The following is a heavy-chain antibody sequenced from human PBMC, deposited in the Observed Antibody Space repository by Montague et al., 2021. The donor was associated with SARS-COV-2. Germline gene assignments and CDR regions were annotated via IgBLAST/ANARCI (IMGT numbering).Heavy chain of an antibody. V-gene: IGHV3-23*01. CDR1: GFSFSTYA. D-gene: IGHD3-22*01. J-gene: IGHJ4*02. Sequence: SLRLSCAASGFSFSTYAMIWVRQAPGKGLEWVAAIGGNGRDTYHAASVKGRFTISRDNSKSTVNLQMNSLTVGDTAVYFCAKAYDSGGYNYERGADYWGQGTLVTVS. CDR3: AKAYDSGGYNYERGADY. CDR2: IGGNGRDT.